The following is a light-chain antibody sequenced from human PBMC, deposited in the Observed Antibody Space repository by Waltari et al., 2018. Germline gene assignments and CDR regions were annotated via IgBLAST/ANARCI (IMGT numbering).Light chain of an antibody. J-gene: IGLJ3*02. CDR2: DVS. V-gene: IGLV2-14*03. CDR3: ASYTSSSTWV. CDR1: SSDVGGYNN. Sequence: QSALTQPASVSGSPGQSITISCTGTSSDVGGYNNVSWYQQRPGKAPKVMIYDVSYRPSGVSNRFSGSKSGNTASLTISGLQAEDEADYYCASYTSSSTWVFGGGTKLTVL.